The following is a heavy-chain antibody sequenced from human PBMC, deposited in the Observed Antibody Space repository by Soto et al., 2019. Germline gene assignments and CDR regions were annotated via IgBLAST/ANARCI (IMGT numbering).Heavy chain of an antibody. CDR3: AHGSGWLSDQ. CDR2: IFWDDTK. Sequence: QITLKESGPTLVKPTQTLTLTGTFSGFSLDTFAVGVNWIRQPPGKPLEWLALIFWDDTKHYSSPLRNRLTITKDTSKNQVVLTMTNMDPVDTATYYCAHGSGWLSDQWGQGTLVTGSS. V-gene: IGHV2-5*02. D-gene: IGHD6-19*01. J-gene: IGHJ4*02. CDR1: GFSLDTFAVG.